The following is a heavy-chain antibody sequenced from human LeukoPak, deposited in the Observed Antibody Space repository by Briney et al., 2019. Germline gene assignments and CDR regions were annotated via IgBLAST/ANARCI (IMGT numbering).Heavy chain of an antibody. D-gene: IGHD3-10*01. V-gene: IGHV4-4*02. J-gene: IGHJ2*01. CDR1: GGSISSSNW. Sequence: SGTLSLTCAVSGGSISSSNWWSWVRQPPGKGLEWIGEIYHSGSTNYNPSLKSRVTISVDRSKNQFSLKLSSVTAADTAVYYCARGPGSMVRGVSYWYFDLWGRGTLVTVSS. CDR2: IYHSGST. CDR3: ARGPGSMVRGVSYWYFDL.